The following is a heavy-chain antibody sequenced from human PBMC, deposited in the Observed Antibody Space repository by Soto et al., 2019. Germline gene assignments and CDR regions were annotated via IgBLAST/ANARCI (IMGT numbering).Heavy chain of an antibody. J-gene: IGHJ4*02. D-gene: IGHD3-10*01. Sequence: GGSLRLSCAASGFTFSSYGMHWVRQAPGKGLEWVAVISYDGSNKYYADSVKGRFTISRDNSKNTLYLQMNSLRAEDTAVYYCARGPSSVSRQIYYFDYWGQGTLVTVSS. CDR2: ISYDGSNK. CDR3: ARGPSSVSRQIYYFDY. V-gene: IGHV3-30*03. CDR1: GFTFSSYG.